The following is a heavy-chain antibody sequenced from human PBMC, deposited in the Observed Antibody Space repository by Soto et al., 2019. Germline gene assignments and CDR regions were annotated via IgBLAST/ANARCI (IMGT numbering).Heavy chain of an antibody. CDR2: IIPISGTA. D-gene: IGHD2-2*01. Sequence: QVQLVQSGAEVKKPGSSVKVSCKASGGTLSSYANSWVRQAPGQGLEWMAGIIPISGTANYAQKFQGRVTITADESTSTAYMELSSLRSEDTAVYYCARSQGSSTSLEIYYYYYYGMDVWGHGTTVTVFS. V-gene: IGHV1-69*01. CDR1: GGTLSSYA. CDR3: ARSQGSSTSLEIYYYYYYGMDV. J-gene: IGHJ6*02.